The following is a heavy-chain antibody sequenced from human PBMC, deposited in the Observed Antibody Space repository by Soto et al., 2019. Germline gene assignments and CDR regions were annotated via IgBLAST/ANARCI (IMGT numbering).Heavy chain of an antibody. Sequence: PGGSLRLSCADSGFTFSSYAMHWVRQAPGKGLEWVAVISYDGSNKYYADSVKGRFTISRDNSKNTLYLQMNSLRAEDTAVYYCARAFGDYYYYGMDVWGQGTTVTVSS. D-gene: IGHD3-10*01. V-gene: IGHV3-30-3*01. CDR1: GFTFSSYA. J-gene: IGHJ6*02. CDR2: ISYDGSNK. CDR3: ARAFGDYYYYGMDV.